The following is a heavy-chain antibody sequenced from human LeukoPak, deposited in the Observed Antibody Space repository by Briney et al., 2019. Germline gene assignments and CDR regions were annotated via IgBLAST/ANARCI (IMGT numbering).Heavy chain of an antibody. J-gene: IGHJ6*03. Sequence: GGSLRLSCAASGFTFSSYSMNWVRQAPGKGLEWVSSISSSSSYIYYADSVKGRFTISGDNAKNSLYLQMNSLRAEDTAVYYCARERVGATVGYYYYYMDVWGKGTTVTVSS. CDR3: ARERVGATVGYYYYYMDV. CDR2: ISSSSSYI. V-gene: IGHV3-21*01. CDR1: GFTFSSYS. D-gene: IGHD1-26*01.